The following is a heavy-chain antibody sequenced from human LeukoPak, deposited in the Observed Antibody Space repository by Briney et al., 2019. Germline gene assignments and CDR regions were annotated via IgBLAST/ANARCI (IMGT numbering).Heavy chain of an antibody. V-gene: IGHV3-23*01. J-gene: IGHJ4*02. CDR2: IDNSGGLT. Sequence: GGSLRLSCTASGFSLSTYGMSWVRQAPGKGLEWVSAIDNSGGLTSYPDPVKGRFTISRDNSKNTLYLQTNSLRAEDTAVYYCAKSSHIGRPGGFDFWGQGTLVTVSS. CDR3: AKSSHIGRPGGFDF. D-gene: IGHD2-8*02. CDR1: GFSLSTYG.